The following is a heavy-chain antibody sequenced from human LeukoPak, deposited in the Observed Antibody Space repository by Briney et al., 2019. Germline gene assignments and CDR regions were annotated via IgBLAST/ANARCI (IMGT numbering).Heavy chain of an antibody. Sequence: HRASVSVSCTASGYTFTSYGISWVRQAPGQGLEWMGWISDYNGNTNYAKKLQSRVTMTTDTSTSTAYMEMRSLSSDVTAVYSCARVGWYSGSSLGAYIYYWGQGTLVTVSS. CDR2: ISDYNGNT. J-gene: IGHJ4*02. CDR1: GYTFTSYG. V-gene: IGHV1-18*01. CDR3: ARVGWYSGSSLGAYIYY. D-gene: IGHD1-26*01.